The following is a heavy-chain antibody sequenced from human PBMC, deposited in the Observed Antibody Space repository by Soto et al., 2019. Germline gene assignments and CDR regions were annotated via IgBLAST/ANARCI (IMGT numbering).Heavy chain of an antibody. CDR1: GYTFSGFY. J-gene: IGHJ4*02. Sequence: ASVKVSCKASGYTFSGFYMHWVRQAPGQGLEWMGWINPNSGGTKSAEKFQGRVTMTRDTSISTAYMELSRLTSDDTAVYYCASDAVTGTAGLDFWGQGTNVTVYS. CDR3: ASDAVTGTAGLDF. CDR2: INPNSGGT. V-gene: IGHV1-2*02. D-gene: IGHD6-19*01.